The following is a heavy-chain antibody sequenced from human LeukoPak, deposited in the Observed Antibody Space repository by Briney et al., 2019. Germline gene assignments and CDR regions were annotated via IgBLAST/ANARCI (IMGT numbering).Heavy chain of an antibody. CDR2: INHSGST. CDR1: GGSFSGYY. J-gene: IGHJ4*02. V-gene: IGHV4-34*01. D-gene: IGHD6-19*01. CDR3: ATSLRLIAVAADFDY. Sequence: PSETLSLTCAVYGGSFSGYYWSWIRQPPGKGLEWIGEINHSGSTNYNPSLKSRVTISVDTSKNQFSLKLSSVTAADTAVYYCATSLRLIAVAADFDYWAREPWSPSPQ.